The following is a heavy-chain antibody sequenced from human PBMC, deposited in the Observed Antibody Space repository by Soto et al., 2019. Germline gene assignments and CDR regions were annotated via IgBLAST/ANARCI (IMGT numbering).Heavy chain of an antibody. CDR3: ARGHSSSWYSFDY. Sequence: GGSLRLSCAASGLSFSDYAVHWVRQAPGKGLEFVSVISSNGGSTYYADSVKGRFTISRDNSKNTLFLQMGSLRAEDMAVYYCARGHSSSWYSFDYWGQGTLVTVSS. D-gene: IGHD6-13*01. V-gene: IGHV3-64*02. J-gene: IGHJ4*02. CDR2: ISSNGGST. CDR1: GLSFSDYA.